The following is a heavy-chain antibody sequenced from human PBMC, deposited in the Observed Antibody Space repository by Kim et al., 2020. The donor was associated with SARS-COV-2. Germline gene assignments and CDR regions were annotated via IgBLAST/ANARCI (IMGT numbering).Heavy chain of an antibody. D-gene: IGHD6-6*01. J-gene: IGHJ5*02. CDR3: ARVPYSSSSRWFDP. CDR1: GGSFSGYY. Sequence: SETLSLTCAVYGGSFSGYYWSWIRQPPGKGLEWIGEINHSGSTNYNPSLKSRVTISVDTSKNQFSLKLSSVTAADTAVYYCARVPYSSSSRWFDPWGQGTLVTVSS. CDR2: INHSGST. V-gene: IGHV4-34*01.